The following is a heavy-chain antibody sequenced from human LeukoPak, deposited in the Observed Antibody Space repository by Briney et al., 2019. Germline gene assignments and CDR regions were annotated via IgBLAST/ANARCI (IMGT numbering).Heavy chain of an antibody. CDR3: ARAHDYYYYMDV. Sequence: SETLSLTCTVSGYPISSGYYWGWIRQPPGKGLEWIGSIYHSGSTYYNPSLKSRVTISVDTSKNQFSLKLSSVTAADTAVYYCARAHDYYYYMDVWGKGTTVTVSS. V-gene: IGHV4-38-2*02. J-gene: IGHJ6*03. CDR2: IYHSGST. CDR1: GYPISSGYY.